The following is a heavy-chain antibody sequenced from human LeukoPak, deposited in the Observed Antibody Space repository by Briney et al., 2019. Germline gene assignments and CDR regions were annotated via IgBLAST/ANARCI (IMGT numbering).Heavy chain of an antibody. CDR3: ARIRFRAATSNWFDP. CDR1: SESFSGYF. J-gene: IGHJ5*02. V-gene: IGHV4-34*01. CDR2: INYSGST. D-gene: IGHD6-13*01. Sequence: SETPSLTCAIYSESFSGYFWSWIRQPPGKGLEWIGEINYSGSTNHNPSLKSRVTISVDTSKNQFSLKLSSVTAADTAVYYCARIRFRAATSNWFDPWGQGTLVTVSS.